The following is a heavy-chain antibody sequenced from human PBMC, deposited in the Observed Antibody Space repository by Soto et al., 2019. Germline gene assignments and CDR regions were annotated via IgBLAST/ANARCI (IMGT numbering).Heavy chain of an antibody. Sequence: TSETLSLTCTVSGGSISSYYWSWIRQPPGKGLEWIGYIYYSGSTNYNPSLKSRVTISVDTSKNQFSLKLSSVTAADTAVYYCARAGGDYYDSSGRLDYWGQGTLVTVSS. V-gene: IGHV4-59*01. D-gene: IGHD3-22*01. J-gene: IGHJ4*02. CDR1: GGSISSYY. CDR3: ARAGGDYYDSSGRLDY. CDR2: IYYSGST.